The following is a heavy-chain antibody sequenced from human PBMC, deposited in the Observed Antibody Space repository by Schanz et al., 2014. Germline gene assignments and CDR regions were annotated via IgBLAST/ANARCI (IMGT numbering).Heavy chain of an antibody. CDR3: VSQTGSPNY. CDR1: GFNFSSYS. CDR2: ISYGTSYI. Sequence: EVQLLESGGGLVQPGGSLRLSCAASGFNFSSYSLNWVRQAPGKGLEWVSSISYGTSYIYYAESVKGRFTISRDNAKRSLFLQMNSLRVEDTAVYFCVSQTGSPNYWGQGTLVTVSS. V-gene: IGHV3-21*02. J-gene: IGHJ4*02. D-gene: IGHD6-13*01.